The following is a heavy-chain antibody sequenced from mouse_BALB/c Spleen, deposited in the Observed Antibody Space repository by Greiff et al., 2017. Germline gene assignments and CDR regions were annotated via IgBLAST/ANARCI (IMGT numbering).Heavy chain of an antibody. J-gene: IGHJ2*01. Sequence: EVKLMESGPGLVKPSQSLSLTCTVTGYSITSDYAWNWIRQFPGNKLEWMGYISYSGSTSYNPSLKSRISITRDTSKNQFFLQLNSVTTEDTATYYCARSGGVVATDYWGQGTTLTVSS. CDR2: ISYSGST. D-gene: IGHD1-1*01. V-gene: IGHV3-2*02. CDR1: GYSITSDYA. CDR3: ARSGGVVATDY.